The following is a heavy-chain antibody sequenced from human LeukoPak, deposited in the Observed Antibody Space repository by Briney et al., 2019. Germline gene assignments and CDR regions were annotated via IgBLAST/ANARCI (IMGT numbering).Heavy chain of an antibody. D-gene: IGHD3-22*01. CDR1: GFTFSSYS. Sequence: GGSLRLSCAASGFTFSSYSMNWVRQAPRKGLEWVSSISSSSSYIYYADSVKGRFTISRDNAKNSLYLQMNSLRAEDTAVYYCASPHHYYDSSVDYWGQGTLVTVSS. CDR3: ASPHHYYDSSVDY. CDR2: ISSSSSYI. V-gene: IGHV3-21*01. J-gene: IGHJ4*02.